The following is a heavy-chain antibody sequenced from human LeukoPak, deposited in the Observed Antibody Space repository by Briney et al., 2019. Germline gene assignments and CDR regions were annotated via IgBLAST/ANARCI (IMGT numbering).Heavy chain of an antibody. Sequence: GGSLRLSCAASGFTFRSYAMNWVRQAPGKGLEWVSSISGSGGSTYYADSVKGRFTISRDNSKNTLYLQMNGLRAEDTAVYYCAKDRGYCSSTRCYALHYFDYWGQGTLVTVSS. CDR1: GFTFRSYA. V-gene: IGHV3-23*01. CDR2: ISGSGGST. CDR3: AKDRGYCSSTRCYALHYFDY. J-gene: IGHJ4*02. D-gene: IGHD2-2*01.